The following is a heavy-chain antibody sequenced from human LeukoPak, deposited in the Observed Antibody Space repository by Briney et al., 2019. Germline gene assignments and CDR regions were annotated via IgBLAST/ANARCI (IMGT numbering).Heavy chain of an antibody. D-gene: IGHD3-22*01. V-gene: IGHV1-24*01. CDR2: FDPEDGET. CDR3: AIYYYDRSGYYYTFDY. Sequence: ASVKVSCKVSGYTHTELSMHWVRQAPGKGLEWMGGFDPEDGETIYAQKFQGRVTMTEDTSTDTAYMELSSLRSEDTAVYYCAIYYYDRSGYYYTFDYWGQGTLVTVSS. J-gene: IGHJ4*02. CDR1: GYTHTELS.